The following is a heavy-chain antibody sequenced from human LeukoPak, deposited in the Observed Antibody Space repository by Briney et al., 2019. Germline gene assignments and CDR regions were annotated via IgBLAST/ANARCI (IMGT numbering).Heavy chain of an antibody. Sequence: SETLSLTCAVYGGSFSGYYWSWIRQPPGKGLEWIGEINHSGSTNYNPSLKSRVTISVDTPKNQFSLKLSSVTAADTAVYYCARSLNYDILTGYPRGDLFDPWGQGTLVTVSS. J-gene: IGHJ5*02. CDR1: GGSFSGYY. V-gene: IGHV4-34*01. D-gene: IGHD3-9*01. CDR2: INHSGST. CDR3: ARSLNYDILTGYPRGDLFDP.